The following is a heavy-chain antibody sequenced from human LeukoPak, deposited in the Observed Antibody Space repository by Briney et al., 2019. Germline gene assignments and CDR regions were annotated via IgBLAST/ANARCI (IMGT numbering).Heavy chain of an antibody. CDR2: MFYSGGT. CDR3: ARGDPLRY. V-gene: IGHV4-31*03. J-gene: IGHJ4*02. CDR1: GGAISSGGYY. D-gene: IGHD3-16*02. Sequence: SETLSLTCTVSGGAISSGGYYWSWIRQHPEKGPEWIGHMFYSGGTYYTPSLKSRVSMSVDTSQNHFSLKLTSVTAADTAVYYCARGDPLRYWGQGIRVTVSS.